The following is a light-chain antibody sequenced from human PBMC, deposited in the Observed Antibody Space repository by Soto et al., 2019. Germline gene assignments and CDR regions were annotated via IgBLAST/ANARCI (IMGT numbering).Light chain of an antibody. V-gene: IGKV3-20*01. CDR3: HQYGSSPYT. Sequence: EIVLTQSPGTLSLSPGERATLSCRASQSVSSSFVSWYQQKPGQAPRLLIYGASSRATCIPDMFSGSGSGTDFSLTISRLEPEDFEVYYCHQYGSSPYTFVQGTKLGIK. CDR2: GAS. CDR1: QSVSSSF. J-gene: IGKJ2*01.